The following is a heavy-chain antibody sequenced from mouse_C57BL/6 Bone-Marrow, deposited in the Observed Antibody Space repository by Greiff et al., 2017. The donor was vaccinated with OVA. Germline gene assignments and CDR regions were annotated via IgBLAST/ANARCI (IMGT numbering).Heavy chain of an antibody. CDR1: GYTFTDYY. Sequence: VQLQQSGPVLVKPGASVKMSCKASGYTFTDYYMNWVKQSHGKSLEWIGVINPYNGGTSYNQKFKGKATLTVDKSSSTAYMELNSLTSEDSAVYYCARRRNSNSDYWGQGTTLTVSS. V-gene: IGHV1-19*01. J-gene: IGHJ2*01. CDR2: INPYNGGT. CDR3: ARRRNSNSDY. D-gene: IGHD2-5*01.